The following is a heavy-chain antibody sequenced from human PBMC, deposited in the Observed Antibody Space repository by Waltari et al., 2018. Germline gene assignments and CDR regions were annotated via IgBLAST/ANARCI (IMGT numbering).Heavy chain of an antibody. CDR1: GCCISSYY. V-gene: IGHV4-4*07. CDR3: ARGIAAAGTFDY. J-gene: IGHJ4*02. D-gene: IGHD6-13*01. CDR2: IYTSGST. Sequence: QVQLQESGPGLVKPSATLSLTCPVSGCCISSYYSTWFRQPAGKGLEWIGRIYTSGSTNYNPSLKSRVTMSVDTSKNQFSLKLSSVTAADTAVYYCARGIAAAGTFDYWGQGTLVTVSS.